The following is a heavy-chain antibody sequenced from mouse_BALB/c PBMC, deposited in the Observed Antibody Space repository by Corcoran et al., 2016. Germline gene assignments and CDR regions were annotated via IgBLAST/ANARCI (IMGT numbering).Heavy chain of an antibody. Sequence: EVQLQQSGAELVKPGASVKLSCTASGFNIKDTYMHWVKQRPEQGLEWIGRIDPANGNTKYDPKFQGKATTTADTSSNTAYLQLSSLTSEDTAVYYCARGKYGNYLDYWGQGTTLTVSS. CDR1: GFNIKDTY. CDR2: IDPANGNT. D-gene: IGHD2-10*02. V-gene: IGHV14-3*02. J-gene: IGHJ2*01. CDR3: ARGKYGNYLDY.